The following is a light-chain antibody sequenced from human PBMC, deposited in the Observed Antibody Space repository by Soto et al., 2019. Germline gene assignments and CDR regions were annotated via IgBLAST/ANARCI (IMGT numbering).Light chain of an antibody. CDR1: SSDVGGYNY. CDR2: EVS. Sequence: QSALTSPASVSGSPGPSITISCTGTSSDVGGYNYVSWYQQHPGKGPKLMIYEVSNRTSGVSNCFSVSKSGNTATLTFSGLQAEGEADKDCSSDTSTTTRVFGTGTKVTV. CDR3: SSDTSTTTRV. J-gene: IGLJ1*01. V-gene: IGLV2-14*03.